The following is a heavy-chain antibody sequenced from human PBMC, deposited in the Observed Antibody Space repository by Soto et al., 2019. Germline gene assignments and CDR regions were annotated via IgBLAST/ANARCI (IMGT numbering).Heavy chain of an antibody. D-gene: IGHD2-2*01. V-gene: IGHV4-31*03. CDR1: GGSISRGGYY. J-gene: IGHJ4*02. CDR2: IYYSGST. Sequence: KPSQTLSLTCTVSGGSISRGGYYWGWIRQHPGKGLEWIGYIYYSGSTYHNPSLRSRVTISEDTSKNQFSLKLSSVTAADSAVYYCARASGKYCSSTTCYTPYYFDYWGQGTLVTVSS. CDR3: ARASGKYCSSTTCYTPYYFDY.